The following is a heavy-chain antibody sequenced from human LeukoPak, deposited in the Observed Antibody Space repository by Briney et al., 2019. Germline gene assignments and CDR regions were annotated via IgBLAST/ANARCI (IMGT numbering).Heavy chain of an antibody. CDR2: IYYSGST. Sequence: SETLSLTCTVSGGSISSYYWSWIRQPPGKGLEWIGYIYYSGSTNYNPSLKSRVTISVATSKNHFSLKLSSVTAADTAVYYCARLYYDFWSGYYTAWFDPWGQGTLVTVSS. CDR3: ARLYYDFWSGYYTAWFDP. CDR1: GGSISSYY. D-gene: IGHD3-3*01. J-gene: IGHJ5*02. V-gene: IGHV4-59*08.